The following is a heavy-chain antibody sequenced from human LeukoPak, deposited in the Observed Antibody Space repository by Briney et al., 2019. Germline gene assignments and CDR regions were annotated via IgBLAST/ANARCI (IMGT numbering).Heavy chain of an antibody. D-gene: IGHD2-2*01. V-gene: IGHV3-11*04. CDR3: ARADCSSTSCYELDY. Sequence: GGSLRLSCAASGFTFDDYGMSWVRQAPGKGLEWVSYISSSDSTIYYTDSVKGRFTISRDNAKNSLYLQMNSLRADDTAVYYCARADCSSTSCYELDYWGQGTLVTVSS. J-gene: IGHJ4*02. CDR1: GFTFDDYG. CDR2: ISSSDSTI.